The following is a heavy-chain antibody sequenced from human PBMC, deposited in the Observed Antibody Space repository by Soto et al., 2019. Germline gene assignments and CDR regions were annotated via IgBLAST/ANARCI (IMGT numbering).Heavy chain of an antibody. V-gene: IGHV3-7*04. CDR1: GFTFSSYC. Sequence: EVQLVESGGGLVQPGGSLRLSCEASGFTFSSYCMTWVRQAPGKGVEWVAHIKQDGSERYYVDSVKGRFTISRDNAKNSLYLQMNSLRAEDTAVYYCARVPSTRDIWSYGVGGRYYYYYMDVWGKGTTVTVSS. CDR2: IKQDGSER. J-gene: IGHJ6*03. D-gene: IGHD1-7*01. CDR3: ARVPSTRDIWSYGVGGRYYYYYMDV.